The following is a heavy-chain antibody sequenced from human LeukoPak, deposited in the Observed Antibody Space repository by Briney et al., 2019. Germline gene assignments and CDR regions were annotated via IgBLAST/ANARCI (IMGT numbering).Heavy chain of an antibody. CDR2: IYYSGST. J-gene: IGHJ6*03. V-gene: IGHV4-39*01. D-gene: IGHD2-2*01. CDR1: GGSISSSSYY. CDR3: ARVLVPAANYYYYYMDV. Sequence: PSETLSLTCTVSGGSISSSSYYWGWIRQPPGKGLEWIGSIYYSGSTHYNPSLKSRVTISVDTSKNQFSLKLSSVTAADTAVYYCARVLVPAANYYYYYMDVWGKGTTVTVSS.